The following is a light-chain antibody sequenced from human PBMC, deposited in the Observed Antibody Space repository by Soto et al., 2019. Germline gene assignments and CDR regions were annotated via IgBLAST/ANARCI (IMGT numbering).Light chain of an antibody. CDR1: QSVRSN. V-gene: IGKV3D-15*01. J-gene: IGKJ1*01. CDR3: QQYNTWPRT. CDR2: SSS. Sequence: IVMPQSPATLSVSPGERVTLSCRASQSVRSNLAWYQQKPGQAPRLLIYSSSSRAAGVSDRFSGSGSGTEFTLSISSLQSEDFAVYYCQQYNTWPRTFGQGTKVDIK.